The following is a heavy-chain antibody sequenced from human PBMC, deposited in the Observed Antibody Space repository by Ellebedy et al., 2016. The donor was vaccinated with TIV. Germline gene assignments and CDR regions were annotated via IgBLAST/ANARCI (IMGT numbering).Heavy chain of an antibody. CDR1: GFTFSDYF. D-gene: IGHD1-1*01. Sequence: PGGSLRLSCAGSGFTFSDYFMSWVRQAPGKGLEWISYIHASGTGIYYADSVKGRFTFARDNANKSLHLQMNNLRGDDTSVYYCGRAREPGPFAYYYYGMDVWGQGTTVTVSS. CDR2: IHASGTGI. V-gene: IGHV3-11*01. J-gene: IGHJ6*02. CDR3: GRAREPGPFAYYYYGMDV.